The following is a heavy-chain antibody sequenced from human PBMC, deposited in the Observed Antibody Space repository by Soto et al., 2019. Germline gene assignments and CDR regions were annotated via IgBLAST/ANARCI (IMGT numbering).Heavy chain of an antibody. V-gene: IGHV4-59*01. D-gene: IGHD1-26*01. CDR2: IYYSGST. Sequence: SETLSLTCTGSGGSISSYYWSWIRQPPGKGLEWIGYIYYSGSTNYNPSLKSRVTTSVDTSKNQFSLKLSSVTAADTAVYYCARNLYSGSYPFDYWGQGTLVTVSS. J-gene: IGHJ4*02. CDR3: ARNLYSGSYPFDY. CDR1: GGSISSYY.